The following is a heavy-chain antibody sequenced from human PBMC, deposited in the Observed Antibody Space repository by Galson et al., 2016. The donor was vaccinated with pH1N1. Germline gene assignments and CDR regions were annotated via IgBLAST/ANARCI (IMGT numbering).Heavy chain of an antibody. CDR3: AKVTDVCTVTRCFPYGMHA. CDR1: GFTLSCCA. Sequence: SLRLSCAASGFTLSCCAMHWVRQAPGKGLECVALISKDGNNVYYADSVKGRFTISRDRSNNTLYLQMNSLRAEDTATYYCAKVTDVCTVTRCFPYGMHAWGQGATVTVSS. D-gene: IGHD2-2*01. CDR2: ISKDGNNV. J-gene: IGHJ6*02. V-gene: IGHV3-30*04.